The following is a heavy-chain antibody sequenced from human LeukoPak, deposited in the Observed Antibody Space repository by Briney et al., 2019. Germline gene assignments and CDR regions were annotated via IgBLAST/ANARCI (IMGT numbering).Heavy chain of an antibody. V-gene: IGHV3-7*05. CDR3: AREQWELPRGTYYFDY. J-gene: IGHJ4*02. CDR1: GFIFSRYW. CDR2: IKKDGSEK. Sequence: PGGSLRLSCAASGFIFSRYWMSWVRQAPGKGLEWVANIKKDGSEKYYVGSVEGRLTISRDNAKTSLYLHMNSLRAEDTAVYYCAREQWELPRGTYYFDYWGQGTPVTVSS. D-gene: IGHD1-26*01.